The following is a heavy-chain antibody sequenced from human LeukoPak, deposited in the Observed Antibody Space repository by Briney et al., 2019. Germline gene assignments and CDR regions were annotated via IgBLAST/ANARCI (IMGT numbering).Heavy chain of an antibody. CDR1: GFTFSDYY. CDR2: ISSSGSTK. V-gene: IGHV3-11*01. D-gene: IGHD3-22*01. Sequence: GGSLRLSCAASGFTFSDYYMSWIRQAPGKGLEWVSYISSSGSTKYSADSVKGRFTISRDNAKNSLFPQMKSLRAEDTAVYYCARTRKNYYDSSGLFDYWGQGTLVTVSS. J-gene: IGHJ4*02. CDR3: ARTRKNYYDSSGLFDY.